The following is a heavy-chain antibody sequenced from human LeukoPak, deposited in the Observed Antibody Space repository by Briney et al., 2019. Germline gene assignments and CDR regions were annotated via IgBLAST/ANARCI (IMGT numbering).Heavy chain of an antibody. D-gene: IGHD4/OR15-4a*01. CDR2: ISGSGSTI. J-gene: IGHJ4*02. CDR1: GFTFSGYY. V-gene: IGHV3-11*01. CDR3: ARRDYDYGSTYFDY. Sequence: GGSLRLYCAASGFTFSGYYMSWIRRAPGKGLEWISYISGSGSTIYYADSVKGRFTISRDNAKNTLYLQMNSLRAEDTAVYYCARRDYDYGSTYFDYWGQGTLVTVSS.